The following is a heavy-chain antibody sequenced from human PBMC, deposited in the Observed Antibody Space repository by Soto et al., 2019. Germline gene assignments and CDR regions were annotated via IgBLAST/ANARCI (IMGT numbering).Heavy chain of an antibody. CDR1: GFTFSSYA. CDR3: AKDRIIVPDAHVY. CDR2: ITDSGVST. V-gene: IGHV3-23*01. Sequence: GGSLRLSCAASGFTFSSYAMSWVRQAPGKGLEWVSAITDSGVSTYYTDSVKGRFTISRDNSKNTLYLQMNSLRAEDTAVYYCAKDRIIVPDAHVYWGQGTPVTVSS. J-gene: IGHJ4*02. D-gene: IGHD2-2*01.